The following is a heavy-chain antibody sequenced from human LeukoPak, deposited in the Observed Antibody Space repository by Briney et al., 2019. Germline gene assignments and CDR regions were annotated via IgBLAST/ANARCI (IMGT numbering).Heavy chain of an antibody. Sequence: GGSLRLSCVASGFTFNNHWMTWVRQAPGKGLEWVANIRHDGSARYYGDSVKGRFTISRDDAKNSLFLQMNSLRADDTALYYCARDNSGFDYWGQGTLVTVSS. CDR2: IRHDGSAR. V-gene: IGHV3-7*01. D-gene: IGHD6-19*01. CDR1: GFTFNNHW. J-gene: IGHJ4*02. CDR3: ARDNSGFDY.